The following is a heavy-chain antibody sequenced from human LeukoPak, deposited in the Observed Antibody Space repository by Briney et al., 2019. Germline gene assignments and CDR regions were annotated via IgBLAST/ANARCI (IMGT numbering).Heavy chain of an antibody. D-gene: IGHD2-2*01. CDR1: GFTFSSYA. J-gene: IGHJ4*02. CDR2: ISYDGSNK. Sequence: GRSLRLSCAASGFTFSSYAMHWVRQAPGKGLEWVAVISYDGSNKYYADSVKGRFTISRDNSKNTLYLQMNSLRAEDTAVYYCARGVVVPAATKPDYWGQGTLVTVSS. CDR3: ARGVVVPAATKPDY. V-gene: IGHV3-30-3*01.